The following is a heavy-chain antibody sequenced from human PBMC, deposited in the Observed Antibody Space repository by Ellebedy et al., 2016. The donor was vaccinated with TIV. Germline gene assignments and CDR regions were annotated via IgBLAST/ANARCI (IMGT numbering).Heavy chain of an antibody. J-gene: IGHJ6*02. CDR2: INPDSGGT. CDR1: GYTFTSYY. D-gene: IGHD6-13*01. Sequence: ASVKVSCKASGYTFTSYYLHWVRQAPGRGLEWMGWINPDSGGTNFAQELQGRVTMTRDTSINTVYMELQRLESDDTAVYYCARVRRGSSGMDVWGQGTTVTVSS. CDR3: ARVRRGSSGMDV. V-gene: IGHV1-2*02.